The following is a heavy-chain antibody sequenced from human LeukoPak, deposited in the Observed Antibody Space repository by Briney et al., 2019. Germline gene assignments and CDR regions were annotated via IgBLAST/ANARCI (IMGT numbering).Heavy chain of an antibody. V-gene: IGHV4-34*01. D-gene: IGHD2-2*01. J-gene: IGHJ4*02. CDR3: ARCSSTSCCYKY. Sequence: PSETLSLTCAVYGGSFSGYYWSWIRQPPGKGLEWIGEINHSGSTNYNPSLKSRVTISVDTSKNQFSLKLSSVTAADTAVYYCARCSSTSCCYKYWGQGTLVTVSS. CDR1: GGSFSGYY. CDR2: INHSGST.